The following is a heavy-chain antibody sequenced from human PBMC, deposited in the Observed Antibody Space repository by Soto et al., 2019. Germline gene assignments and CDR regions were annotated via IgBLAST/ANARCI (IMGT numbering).Heavy chain of an antibody. CDR2: ISTYNAKS. D-gene: IGHD2-8*01. CDR1: GYDFTNYG. V-gene: IGHV1-18*04. CDR3: ARDCGFVLDTHGYFDF. Sequence: ASVKVSCKASGYDFTNYGITWVRQAPGQGLEWMGWISTYNAKSKSAQKFQGRVTLTTDTSTNTAHMDLRSLRSDDTAIYYCARDCGFVLDTHGYFDFWGQGTHVTVSS. J-gene: IGHJ4*02.